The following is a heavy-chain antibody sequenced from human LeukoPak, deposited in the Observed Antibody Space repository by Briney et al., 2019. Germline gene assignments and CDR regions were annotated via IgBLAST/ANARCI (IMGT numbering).Heavy chain of an antibody. D-gene: IGHD3-22*01. CDR3: TRGSIAYYYMDV. J-gene: IGHJ6*03. V-gene: IGHV4-34*01. CDR1: GGSFSGYY. Sequence: SETLSLTCAVYGGSFSGYYWSWIRQPPGKGLEWIGSLYHSGNSYYNPSLKSRVTISVDTSKNQFSLKLSSVTAADTAVYYCTRGSIAYYYMDVWGKGTTVTISS. CDR2: LYHSGNS.